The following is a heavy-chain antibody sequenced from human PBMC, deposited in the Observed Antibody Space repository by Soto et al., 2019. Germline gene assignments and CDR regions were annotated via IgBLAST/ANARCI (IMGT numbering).Heavy chain of an antibody. J-gene: IGHJ4*02. CDR2: IIPVFGTG. Sequence: ASVKVSCKASGGTFSSYAISWVRQAPGQGLEWMGGIIPVFGTGIYAQKFQGRVTITADKSTNTAYMELSSLRSEDTAVYFCARVGGTGGYTYGLDYWGQGTLVTVSS. V-gene: IGHV1-69*06. CDR1: GGTFSSYA. D-gene: IGHD5-18*01. CDR3: ARVGGTGGYTYGLDY.